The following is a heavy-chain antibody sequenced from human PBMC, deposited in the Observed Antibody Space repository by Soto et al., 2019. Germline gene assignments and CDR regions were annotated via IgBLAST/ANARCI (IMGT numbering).Heavy chain of an antibody. Sequence: ASVKVSCKASGYTFTSYGISWVRQAPGQGLEWMGWISAYNGNTNYAQKLQGRVTMTTDTSTSTAYMELRSLRSDDTAVYYCARDMYYYDSSGYKTRLIDYWGQGTLVTVSS. J-gene: IGHJ4*02. CDR2: ISAYNGNT. CDR1: GYTFTSYG. V-gene: IGHV1-18*01. CDR3: ARDMYYYDSSGYKTRLIDY. D-gene: IGHD3-22*01.